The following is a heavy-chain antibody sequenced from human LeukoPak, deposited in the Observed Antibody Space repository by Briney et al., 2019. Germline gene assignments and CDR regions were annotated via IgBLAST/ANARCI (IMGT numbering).Heavy chain of an antibody. CDR3: ASLSVAGIAVAPNSDY. CDR1: GFTFSSYS. Sequence: QPGGSLRLSCAASGFTFSSYSMNWVRQAPGKGLEWVSYISSNSRTIYYADSVKGRFTISRDSAKNSLYLQMNSLRAEDTAVYYCASLSVAGIAVAPNSDYWGQGTLVTVSS. D-gene: IGHD6-19*01. CDR2: ISSNSRTI. V-gene: IGHV3-48*01. J-gene: IGHJ4*02.